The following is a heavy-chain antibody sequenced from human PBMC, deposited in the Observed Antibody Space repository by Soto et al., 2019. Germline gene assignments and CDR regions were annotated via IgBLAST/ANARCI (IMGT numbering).Heavy chain of an antibody. J-gene: IGHJ4*02. V-gene: IGHV3-30-3*01. CDR3: ARVQLGYSPFDY. Sequence: GGSLRLSCAASGFTFSSYAMHWVCRAPGKGLEWVAVISYDGSNKYYADSAKGRFTISRDNSKNTLYLQMNSLRAEDTAVYYCARVQLGYSPFDYWGQGTLVTVSS. D-gene: IGHD1-1*01. CDR1: GFTFSSYA. CDR2: ISYDGSNK.